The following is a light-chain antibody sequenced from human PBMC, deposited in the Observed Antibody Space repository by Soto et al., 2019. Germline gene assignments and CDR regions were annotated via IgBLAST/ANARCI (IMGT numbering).Light chain of an antibody. Sequence: DIQMTQSPSSLSASVGDRVTITCQASQDISNNLHWYQVKPGKAPKLLIYDASNLETGVPSRFSGSRSGTDFTFTINSLEPEDVATYYCQQYDDLPRTFGQGTKLQVK. CDR2: DAS. J-gene: IGKJ2*01. CDR3: QQYDDLPRT. V-gene: IGKV1-33*01. CDR1: QDISNN.